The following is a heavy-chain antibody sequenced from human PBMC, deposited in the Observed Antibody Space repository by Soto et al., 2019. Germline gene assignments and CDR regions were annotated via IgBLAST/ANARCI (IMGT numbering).Heavy chain of an antibody. CDR1: GGSISSYY. CDR2: IYYSGST. CDR3: ARHPTPTYSSLYYFDY. J-gene: IGHJ4*02. Sequence: SETLSLTCTVSGGSISSYYWSWIRQPPGKGLEWIGYIYYSGSTNYNPSLKSRVTISVDTSKNQFSLKLSSVTAADTAVYYCARHPTPTYSSLYYFDYWGQGTLVTVSS. D-gene: IGHD6-13*01. V-gene: IGHV4-59*08.